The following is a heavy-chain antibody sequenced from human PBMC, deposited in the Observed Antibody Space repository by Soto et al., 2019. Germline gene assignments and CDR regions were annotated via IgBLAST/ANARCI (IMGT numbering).Heavy chain of an antibody. J-gene: IGHJ4*02. D-gene: IGHD1-1*01. CDR3: ARGRYGDY. V-gene: IGHV1-18*01. CDR2: ISAHNGNT. Sequence: QVHLVQSGAEVKKSGASVKVSCKGSGYDFTTYGITWVRQAPGQGHEWMAWISAHNGNTDYAQKLQGRVTVTRDTSTSTAYMELRSLRSDDTAVYYCARGRYGDYWGQGALVTVSS. CDR1: GYDFTTYG.